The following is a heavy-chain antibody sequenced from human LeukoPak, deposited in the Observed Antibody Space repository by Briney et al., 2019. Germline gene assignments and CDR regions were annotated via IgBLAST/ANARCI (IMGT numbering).Heavy chain of an antibody. V-gene: IGHV4-34*01. CDR3: ARVRLYTLDY. Sequence: SETLSLTCAVYGGSFSGYYWSWIRQPPGKGLEWIGEINHSGSTNYNPSLKSRVTISVDTSKNQFSLKLSSVTAADTAVYYCARVRLYTLDYWGQGTLVTVSS. CDR2: INHSGST. CDR1: GGSFSGYY. D-gene: IGHD3-16*02. J-gene: IGHJ4*02.